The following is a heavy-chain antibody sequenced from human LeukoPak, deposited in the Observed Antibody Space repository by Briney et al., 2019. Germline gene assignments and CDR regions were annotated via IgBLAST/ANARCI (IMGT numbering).Heavy chain of an antibody. J-gene: IGHJ4*02. CDR1: GFTFSSYS. CDR3: ARDRVRVQAVAGTYYFDY. CDR2: ISSSSSTI. D-gene: IGHD6-19*01. V-gene: IGHV3-48*01. Sequence: GGALRGCGGATGFTFSSYSMNWGRQAPGNRLHGDSDISSSSSTIYYADSVQGRFTISRAHAMNSLYLQMHSVRADDTAVYYCARDRVRVQAVAGTYYFDYWGQGTLLIVSS.